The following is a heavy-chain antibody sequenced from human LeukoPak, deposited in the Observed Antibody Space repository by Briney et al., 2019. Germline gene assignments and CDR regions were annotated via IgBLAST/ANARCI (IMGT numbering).Heavy chain of an antibody. V-gene: IGHV1-18*01. CDR3: ARDPASGDGDYAVWFDP. Sequence: ASVKVSCKASGYTFTSYGISWVRQAPGQGLEWMGWISAYNGNTNYAQKVQGRVTMTTDTSTSTAYMELRSLRSDDTAVYYCARDPASGDGDYAVWFDPWGQGTLVTVSS. CDR1: GYTFTSYG. CDR2: ISAYNGNT. D-gene: IGHD4-17*01. J-gene: IGHJ5*02.